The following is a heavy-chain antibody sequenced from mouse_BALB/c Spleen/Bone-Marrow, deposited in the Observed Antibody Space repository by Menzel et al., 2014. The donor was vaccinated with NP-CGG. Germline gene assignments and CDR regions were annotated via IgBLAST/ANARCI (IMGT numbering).Heavy chain of an antibody. CDR2: IDPANGNT. CDR1: GFNITDTY. J-gene: IGHJ3*01. D-gene: IGHD1-1*01. V-gene: IGHV14-3*02. Sequence: EVQRVESGAELVKPGASVKLSCTASGFNITDTYMYWVKQRPEQGLEWIGRIDPANGNTKYDPKFQDKATITADTSSNTAYLQLSSLTSEDTAVYYCARYYYGSSLFAYWGQGTLVTVSA. CDR3: ARYYYGSSLFAY.